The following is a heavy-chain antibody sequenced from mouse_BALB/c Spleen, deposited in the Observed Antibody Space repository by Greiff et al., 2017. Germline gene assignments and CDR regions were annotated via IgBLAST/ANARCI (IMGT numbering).Heavy chain of an antibody. D-gene: IGHD2-1*01. J-gene: IGHJ3*01. Sequence: VQLQQSGPELVKPGASVKMSCKASGYTFTSYVMHWVKQKPGQGLEWIGYINPYNDGTKYNEKFKGKATLTSDKSSSTAYMELSSLTSVDSAVYYGARKKLDYGNPWFAYWGQGTLVTVSA. V-gene: IGHV1-14*01. CDR2: INPYNDGT. CDR3: ARKKLDYGNPWFAY. CDR1: GYTFTSYV.